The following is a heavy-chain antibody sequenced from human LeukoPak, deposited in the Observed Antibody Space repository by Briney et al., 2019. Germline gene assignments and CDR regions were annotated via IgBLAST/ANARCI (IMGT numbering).Heavy chain of an antibody. J-gene: IGHJ4*02. CDR2: IYHSGST. V-gene: IGHV4-38-2*02. CDR3: ARDSSGWSEFDY. CDR1: GYSISSGYY. Sequence: SETLSLTCTVSGYSISSGYYWGWIRQPPGKGLEWIGTIYHSGSTNYNPSLKSRVTISVDTSKNQFSLKLSSVTAADTAVYYCARDSSGWSEFDYWGQGTLVTVSS. D-gene: IGHD6-19*01.